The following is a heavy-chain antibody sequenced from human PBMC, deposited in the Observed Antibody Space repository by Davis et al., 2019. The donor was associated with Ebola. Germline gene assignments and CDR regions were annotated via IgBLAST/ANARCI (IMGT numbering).Heavy chain of an antibody. J-gene: IGHJ4*02. D-gene: IGHD3-16*02. CDR3: ARGLGTYVWGTYRYTAYFDY. Sequence: SETLSLTCTVSGDSISDYYWSWIRQPPGKGLEWIGYIYYSGSTNYNPSLKSRVTISVDTSKNQFSLKLSSVTAADTAVYYCARGLGTYVWGTYRYTAYFDYWGQGTLVTVSS. V-gene: IGHV4-59*01. CDR1: GDSISDYY. CDR2: IYYSGST.